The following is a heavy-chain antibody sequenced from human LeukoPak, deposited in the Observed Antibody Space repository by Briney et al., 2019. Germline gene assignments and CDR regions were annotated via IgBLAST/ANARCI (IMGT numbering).Heavy chain of an antibody. CDR1: GYTFTSYD. CDR2: MNPNSGNT. J-gene: IGHJ6*02. D-gene: IGHD3-3*01. V-gene: IGHV1-8*01. CDR3: ARGLLEPITIFVVVRYYGMDV. Sequence: ASVKVSCKASGYTFTSYDINWVRQATGQGLAWMGWMNPNSGNTGYAQKLQGRVTMTRNTSISTAYMELSSLRSEDTAVYYCARGLLEPITIFVVVRYYGMDVWGQGTTVTVSS.